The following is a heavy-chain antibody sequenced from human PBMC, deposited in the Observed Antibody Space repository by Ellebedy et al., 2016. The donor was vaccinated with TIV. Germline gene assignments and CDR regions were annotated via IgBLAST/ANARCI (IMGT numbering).Heavy chain of an antibody. CDR3: ARGRHATTRTSFDY. CDR1: GYSFTSYY. CDR2: INPGGGNT. V-gene: IGHV1-46*01. Sequence: AASVKVSCKASGYSFTSYYLHWVRQAPGQGLEWMGLINPGGGNTNYAQKFQGRVTMTRDTSTSTVYMELSSLRSEDTAMFYCARGRHATTRTSFDYWGQGTLVTVSS. D-gene: IGHD5-24*01. J-gene: IGHJ4*02.